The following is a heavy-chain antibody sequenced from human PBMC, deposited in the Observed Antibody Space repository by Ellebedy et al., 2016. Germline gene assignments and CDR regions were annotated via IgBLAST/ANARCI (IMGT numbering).Heavy chain of an antibody. J-gene: IGHJ4*02. CDR1: GGTFSSYA. Sequence: SVKVSXKASGGTFSSYAISWVRQAPGQGLEWMGGIIPIFGTANYAQKFQGRVTITADESTSTAYMELSSLRSEDTAVYYCARGGELLYYFDYWGQGTLVTVSS. D-gene: IGHD3-10*01. V-gene: IGHV1-69*13. CDR2: IIPIFGTA. CDR3: ARGGELLYYFDY.